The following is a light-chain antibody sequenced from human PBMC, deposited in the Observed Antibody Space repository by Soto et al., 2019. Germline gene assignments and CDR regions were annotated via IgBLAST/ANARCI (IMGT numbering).Light chain of an antibody. V-gene: IGKV1-33*01. CDR1: QGIRNY. CDR3: QQYDDLPVT. CDR2: DAS. J-gene: IGKJ4*01. Sequence: DIQMTQSPSTLSASVGDRVTITCRASQGIRNYLNWFQQKPGKAPKPLIYDASNLGTGVPSRFSGSGSGTDFTLSISSLQPEDIATYYCQQYDDLPVTFGGGTKVDIK.